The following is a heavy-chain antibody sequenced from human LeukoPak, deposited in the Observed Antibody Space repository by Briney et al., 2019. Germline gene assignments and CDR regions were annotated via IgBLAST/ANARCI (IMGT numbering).Heavy chain of an antibody. D-gene: IGHD5-18*01. J-gene: IGHJ4*02. V-gene: IGHV3-30-3*01. CDR2: ISYDGSNK. CDR1: GFTFSSYA. CDR3: ARPHVDTAMVPDY. Sequence: GGSLRLSCAASGFTFSSYAMPWVRQAPGKGLEWVAVISYDGSNKYYADSVKGRFTISRDNSKNTLYLQMNSLRAEDTAVYYCARPHVDTAMVPDYWGQETLVTVSS.